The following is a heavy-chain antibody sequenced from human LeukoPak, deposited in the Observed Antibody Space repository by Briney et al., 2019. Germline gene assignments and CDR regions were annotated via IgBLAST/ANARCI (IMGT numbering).Heavy chain of an antibody. CDR1: GFTFSSYA. CDR3: ARAPGRDWYFDL. V-gene: IGHV3-23*01. D-gene: IGHD3-10*01. J-gene: IGHJ2*01. Sequence: GGSLRLSCTASGFTFSSYAMSWVRQTPGKGLEWGSTISGSGGSTYYADSVKGRFTISRGNSKNTLYLQMNSLRVEDTAVYYCARAPGRDWYFDLWGRGTLVTVSS. CDR2: ISGSGGST.